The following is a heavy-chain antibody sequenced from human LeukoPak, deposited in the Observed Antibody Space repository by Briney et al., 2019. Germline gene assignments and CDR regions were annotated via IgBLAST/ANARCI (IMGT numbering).Heavy chain of an antibody. CDR1: GYTFTSYY. J-gene: IGHJ5*02. CDR3: AREATTIFGVVRTQTTTRPHRFDP. Sequence: ASVKVSCKASGYTFTSYYMHWVRQAPGQGLEWMGIINPSGGSTSYAQKFQGRVTMTRDTSTSTVYMELSSLRSEDTAVYYCAREATTIFGVVRTQTTTRPHRFDPWGQGTLVTVSS. D-gene: IGHD3-3*01. CDR2: INPSGGST. V-gene: IGHV1-46*01.